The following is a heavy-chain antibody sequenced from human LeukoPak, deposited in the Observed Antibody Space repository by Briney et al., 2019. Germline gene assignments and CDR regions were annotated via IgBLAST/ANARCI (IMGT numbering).Heavy chain of an antibody. Sequence: GGSLRLSCAASDFSFITYAMSWVRQAPGKGLEWVSTISGGGDATYYADSVKGRFTISRDNSKNTLYLQMNSPRVEDTAVYYCARDPYSGSYWNYYYYYMDVWGKGTTVTISS. D-gene: IGHD1-26*01. V-gene: IGHV3-23*01. J-gene: IGHJ6*03. CDR1: DFSFITYA. CDR2: ISGGGDAT. CDR3: ARDPYSGSYWNYYYYYMDV.